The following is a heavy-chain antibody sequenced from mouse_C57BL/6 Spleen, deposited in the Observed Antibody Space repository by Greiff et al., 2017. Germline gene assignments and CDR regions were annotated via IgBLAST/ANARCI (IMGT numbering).Heavy chain of an antibody. J-gene: IGHJ4*01. CDR1: GFTFSDYG. CDR2: ISSDSNTI. Sequence: EVHVVESGGGLVKPGASLKLSCAASGFTFSDYGMHWVRQAPEKGLEWVAYISSDSNTIYYADTVKGRFTISRDNAKNTLFLQRTSLRSEDTAMYYSARVAYYAMDYWGQGTSVTVSS. V-gene: IGHV5-17*01. CDR3: ARVAYYAMDY.